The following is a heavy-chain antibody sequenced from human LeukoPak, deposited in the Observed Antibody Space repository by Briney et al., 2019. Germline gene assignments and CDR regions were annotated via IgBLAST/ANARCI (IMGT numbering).Heavy chain of an antibody. CDR3: VRQYRVAAPADY. Sequence: GGSLRLSCAASGFTFSNYWMHWVRHAPGKGLVWFSRINSDGSSTSYADSVKGRFTISRDNAKNTLYVQMNSLRDEDTAVYYCVRQYRVAAPADYWGQGTLVTVSS. CDR2: INSDGSST. V-gene: IGHV3-74*01. J-gene: IGHJ4*02. D-gene: IGHD6-13*01. CDR1: GFTFSNYW.